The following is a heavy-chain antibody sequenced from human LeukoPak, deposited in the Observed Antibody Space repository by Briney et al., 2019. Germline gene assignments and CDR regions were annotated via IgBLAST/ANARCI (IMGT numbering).Heavy chain of an antibody. CDR3: ARGSSWVDY. Sequence: SETLSLTCTVSSGSISSYYWSWIRQPPGKGLEWIGYIYYSGGTNYNPSLKSRVSISVDTSENRFSLKLSSVTAADTAVYYCARGSSWVDYWGQGTLVTVSS. J-gene: IGHJ4*02. CDR1: SGSISSYY. D-gene: IGHD6-13*01. V-gene: IGHV4-59*01. CDR2: IYYSGGT.